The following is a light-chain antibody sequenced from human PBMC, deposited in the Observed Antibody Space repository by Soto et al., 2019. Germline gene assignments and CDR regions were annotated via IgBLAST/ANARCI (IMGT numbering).Light chain of an antibody. CDR3: QQSHNWPPT. CDR2: SAS. V-gene: IGKV3-15*01. Sequence: EIVMTQSPATLSVSPGERATLSCRAGQSVSSKLVWYQQKPGQAPRLLIFSASTRAAGVPARFSGSGSGTDFSLTIGSLQSDDFAVYYCQQSHNWPPTFGQGTKVDIK. J-gene: IGKJ1*01. CDR1: QSVSSK.